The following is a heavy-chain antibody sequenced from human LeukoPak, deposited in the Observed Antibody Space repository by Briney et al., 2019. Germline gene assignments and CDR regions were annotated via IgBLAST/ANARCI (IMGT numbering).Heavy chain of an antibody. D-gene: IGHD2-2*01. CDR3: ARGGTTTWVEDY. Sequence: GGSLRLSCAASGFTFSNYWMSWVRQAPGKGLEWVANIKQDGSARFYVASVKGRFTISRDNAKNSLFLQMNSLSAEDTAVYYCARGGTTTWVEDYWGQGTLVTVSS. V-gene: IGHV3-7*05. J-gene: IGHJ4*02. CDR1: GFTFSNYW. CDR2: IKQDGSAR.